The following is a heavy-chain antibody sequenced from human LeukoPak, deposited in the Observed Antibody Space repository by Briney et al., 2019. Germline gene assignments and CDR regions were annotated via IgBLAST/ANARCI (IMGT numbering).Heavy chain of an antibody. J-gene: IGHJ4*02. CDR1: GFTLTNYA. D-gene: IGHD6-13*01. CDR3: AKDVRRLGIASSGFDY. Sequence: ASVKVSCKASGFTLTNYAMNWVRQAPGQGLEWMGWINTNSGSPTYAQGFTGRFVFSVESSVSTTYLQISSLKAEDTAVYYCAKDVRRLGIASSGFDYWGQGSLVTVSS. V-gene: IGHV7-4-1*02. CDR2: INTNSGSP.